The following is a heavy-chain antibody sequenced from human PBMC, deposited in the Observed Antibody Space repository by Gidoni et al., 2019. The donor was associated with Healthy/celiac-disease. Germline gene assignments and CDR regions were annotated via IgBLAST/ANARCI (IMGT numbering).Heavy chain of an antibody. Sequence: EVQLVESGGGLVKPGGSLRLSGAASGFTLSRYSRTWVRQAPGKGLDWGSSISSISSYIYYADSVKGRFTISGDNSKNALYLQMNGLRAEDTAVYYCARDLYIVVVPAATHYGMDVWGQGTTVTVSS. D-gene: IGHD2-2*01. J-gene: IGHJ6*02. CDR1: GFTLSRYS. CDR3: ARDLYIVVVPAATHYGMDV. CDR2: ISSISSYI. V-gene: IGHV3-21*01.